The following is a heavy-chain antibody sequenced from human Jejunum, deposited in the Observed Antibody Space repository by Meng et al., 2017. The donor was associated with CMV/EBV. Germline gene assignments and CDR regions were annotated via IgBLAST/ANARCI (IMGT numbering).Heavy chain of an antibody. D-gene: IGHD3-3*01. V-gene: IGHV3-30*02. Sequence: FDFSSHGMHGVRQAPGKGLEWVAFIRYDEGNKYYVDSVKDRFTISRDTSKNTLYLHINSLRPEDTALYYCAKDPHDFWSGKNWFDPWGQGTLVTVSS. CDR1: FDFSSHG. CDR2: IRYDEGNK. CDR3: AKDPHDFWSGKNWFDP. J-gene: IGHJ5*02.